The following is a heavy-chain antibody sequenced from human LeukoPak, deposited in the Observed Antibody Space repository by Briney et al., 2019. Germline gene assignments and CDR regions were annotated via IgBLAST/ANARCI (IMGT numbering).Heavy chain of an antibody. D-gene: IGHD3-10*01. Sequence: TLSLTRTVSGGSISSYYWSWIRQPPGKALEWLALIYWDDDKRYSPSLKSRLTITKDTSKNQVVLTMTNMDPVDTATYYCAHSPVVRGVTEYYFDYWGQGTLVTVSS. CDR1: GGSISSYYW. V-gene: IGHV2-5*08. CDR3: AHSPVVRGVTEYYFDY. J-gene: IGHJ4*02. CDR2: IYWDDDK.